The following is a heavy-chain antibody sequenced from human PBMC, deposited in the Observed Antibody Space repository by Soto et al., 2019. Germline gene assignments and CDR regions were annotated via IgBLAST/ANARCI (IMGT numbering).Heavy chain of an antibody. D-gene: IGHD5-18*01. Sequence: SETLSHTCTVSGGSISSSSYYWGWIRQPPGKGLEWIGSIYYSGSTYYNPSLKSRVTISVDTSKNQFSLKLSSVTAADTAVYYCAGRGYSYGYGLYYWGQGTLVTVSS. CDR1: GGSISSSSYY. J-gene: IGHJ4*02. CDR3: AGRGYSYGYGLYY. CDR2: IYYSGST. V-gene: IGHV4-39*01.